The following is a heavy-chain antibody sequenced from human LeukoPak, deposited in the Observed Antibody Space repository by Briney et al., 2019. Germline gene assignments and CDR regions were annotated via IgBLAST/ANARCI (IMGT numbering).Heavy chain of an antibody. V-gene: IGHV4-31*03. CDR3: ASRSRAYYDFWGGYYTVYDAFDI. CDR2: IHYSGST. D-gene: IGHD3-3*01. Sequence: SETLSLTCTVSGGSISSGGYYWSWIRQHPGKGLEWIGYIHYSGSTYYNPSLKSRVTISVDMSKNQFSLKLSSVTAADTAVYYCASRSRAYYDFWGGYYTVYDAFDIWGQGTMVTVSS. J-gene: IGHJ3*02. CDR1: GGSISSGGYY.